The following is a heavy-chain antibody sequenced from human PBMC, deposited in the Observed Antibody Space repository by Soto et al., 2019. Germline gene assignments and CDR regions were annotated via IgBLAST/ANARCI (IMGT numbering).Heavy chain of an antibody. CDR3: AKDGVLYGMYSLYDFDY. CDR2: IISSGESSSGEST. V-gene: IGHV3-23*01. D-gene: IGHD2-15*01. CDR1: RLTFNNYA. J-gene: IGHJ4*02. Sequence: PSGCLKLGCAASRLTFNNYAISWVRQATGKGLEWVSGIISSGESSSGESTYYAQAVKGRFTISIDNSKNPLYVQMNKLEAEDGAIYYCAKDGVLYGMYSLYDFDYWGQGTLVTVSS.